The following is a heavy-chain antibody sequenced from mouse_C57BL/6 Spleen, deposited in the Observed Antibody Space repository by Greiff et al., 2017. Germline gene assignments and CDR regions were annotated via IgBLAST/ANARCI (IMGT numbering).Heavy chain of an antibody. CDR1: GYAFSSYW. CDR3: ARGEITTVVATDY. CDR2: IYPGDGDT. Sequence: QVQLQQSGAELVKPGASVKISCKASGYAFSSYWMNWVKQRPGKGLEWIGQIYPGDGDTNYNGKFKGKATLTADKSSSTAYMQLSSLTSEDSAVYFCARGEITTVVATDYWGQGTTLTVSS. D-gene: IGHD1-1*01. J-gene: IGHJ2*01. V-gene: IGHV1-80*01.